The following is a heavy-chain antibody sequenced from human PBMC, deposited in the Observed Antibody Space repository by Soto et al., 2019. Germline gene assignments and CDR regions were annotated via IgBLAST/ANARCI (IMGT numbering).Heavy chain of an antibody. CDR2: ISYDGSNK. D-gene: IGHD6-19*01. Sequence: QVQLVESGGGVVQPGRSLRLSCAASGFTFSSYGMHWVRQAPGKGLEWVAVISYDGSNKYYADSVKGRFTISRDNSKNTLDLQMNSLRAEDTAVYYCAKARSGWYHDYWGQGTLVTASS. CDR3: AKARSGWYHDY. CDR1: GFTFSSYG. V-gene: IGHV3-30*18. J-gene: IGHJ4*02.